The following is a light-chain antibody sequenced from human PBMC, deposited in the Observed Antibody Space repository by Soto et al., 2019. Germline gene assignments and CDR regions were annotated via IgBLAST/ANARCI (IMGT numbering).Light chain of an antibody. CDR1: QDISNY. CDR2: DAS. CDR3: QQYDNLPPYT. J-gene: IGKJ2*01. Sequence: DIQMTQSPSSLSASVGDRVTFTCQASQDISNYLNWYQHKPGKAPKLLIYDASNLEAGVPSRFSGSGSGTDFTFTISSLQPEDIATYYCQQYDNLPPYTFGQGTKLEIK. V-gene: IGKV1-33*01.